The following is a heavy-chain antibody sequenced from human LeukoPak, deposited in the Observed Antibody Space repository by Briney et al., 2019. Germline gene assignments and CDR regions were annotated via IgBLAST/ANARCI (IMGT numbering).Heavy chain of an antibody. CDR2: IRYDGSNK. D-gene: IGHD2-2*01. V-gene: IGHV3-30*02. J-gene: IGHJ4*02. Sequence: GGSLRLSCAASGFTFSSYGMHWVRQAPDKGLEWVAFIRYDGSNKYYADSVKGRLTISRDNSKNTLYLQMNSLRAEDTAVYYCAKVWGYCSSTSCYTFDYWGQGTLVTVSS. CDR3: AKVWGYCSSTSCYTFDY. CDR1: GFTFSSYG.